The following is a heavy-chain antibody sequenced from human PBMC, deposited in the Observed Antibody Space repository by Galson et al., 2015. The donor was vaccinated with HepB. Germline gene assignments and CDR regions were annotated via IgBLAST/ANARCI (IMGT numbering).Heavy chain of an antibody. CDR3: AKDPRIWGSYRYTPLWYFDL. D-gene: IGHD3-16*02. CDR1: GFTFSNAW. Sequence: SLRLSCAASGFTFSNAWMSWVRQAPGKGLEWVSSISYSGTKIYYADSVKGRFTISRDNAKNTLYLQMNSLRAEDTAVYYCAKDPRIWGSYRYTPLWYFDLWGRGTLVTVSS. CDR2: ISYSGTKI. V-gene: IGHV3-21*01. J-gene: IGHJ2*01.